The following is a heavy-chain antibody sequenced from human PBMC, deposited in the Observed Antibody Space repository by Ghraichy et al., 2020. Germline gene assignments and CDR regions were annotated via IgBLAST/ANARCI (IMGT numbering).Heavy chain of an antibody. CDR3: ARSWVYAIWSAFDI. V-gene: IGHV3-64*01. D-gene: IGHD2-8*01. Sequence: GGSLRLSCAASGFTFSSYAMHWVRQAPGKGLEYVSAISSNGGSTYYANSVKGRFTISRDNSKNTLYLQMGSLRAEDMAVYYCARSWVYAIWSAFDIWGQGTMVTVSS. CDR1: GFTFSSYA. CDR2: ISSNGGST. J-gene: IGHJ3*02.